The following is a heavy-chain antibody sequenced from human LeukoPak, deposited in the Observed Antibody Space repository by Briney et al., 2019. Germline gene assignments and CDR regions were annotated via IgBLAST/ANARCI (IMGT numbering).Heavy chain of an antibody. V-gene: IGHV1-2*02. CDR2: INPNSGGT. J-gene: IGHJ4*02. CDR1: GYTFTGYY. D-gene: IGHD3-22*01. Sequence: ASVKVCCKASGYTFTGYYMHWVRQAPGQGLEWMGWINPNSGGTNYAQKFQGRVTMTRDTSISTAYMELSRLRSDDTAVYYCARAEVPYYYDSSGYYDYWGQGTLVTVSS. CDR3: ARAEVPYYYDSSGYYDY.